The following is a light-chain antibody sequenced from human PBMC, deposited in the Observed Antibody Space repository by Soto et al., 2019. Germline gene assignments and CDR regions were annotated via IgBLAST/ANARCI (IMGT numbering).Light chain of an antibody. CDR2: GAS. J-gene: IGKJ2*01. Sequence: ESMLTQSPGTLSLSPGERATLSCRASRSVSSRYITWYQQKPGQAPRLLIYGASIRATGIPDRFSGSGSGTDCTLTISRLEPEDFAVYYCQQFGDSPPAFTFGQGTKLEI. V-gene: IGKV3-20*01. CDR3: QQFGDSPPAFT. CDR1: RSVSSRY.